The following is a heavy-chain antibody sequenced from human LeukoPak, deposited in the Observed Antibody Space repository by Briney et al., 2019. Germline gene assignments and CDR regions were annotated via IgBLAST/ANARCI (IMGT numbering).Heavy chain of an antibody. CDR2: ISGSGGST. CDR1: GFTFSSYA. D-gene: IGHD3-22*01. CDR3: AKDNYYDSSGYYYDSKYFDY. V-gene: IGHV3-23*01. Sequence: GESLRLSCAASGFTFSSYAMSWVRQAPGKGLEWVSAISGSGGSTYYADSVKGRFTISRDNSKNTLYLQMNSLRAEDTAVYYCAKDNYYDSSGYYYDSKYFDYWGQGTLVTVSS. J-gene: IGHJ4*02.